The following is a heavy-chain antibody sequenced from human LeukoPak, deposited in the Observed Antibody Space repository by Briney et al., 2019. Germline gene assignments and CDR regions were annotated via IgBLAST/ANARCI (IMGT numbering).Heavy chain of an antibody. D-gene: IGHD6-13*01. Sequence: ASVKVSCKASGYTFTSYGISWVRQAPGQGLEWMGWISAYNGNTNYAQKLQGRVTMTTDTSTSTAYMELRSLGSDDTAVYYCARIRRIAAAGKGYYYYGMDVWGKGTTVTVSS. CDR1: GYTFTSYG. CDR2: ISAYNGNT. J-gene: IGHJ6*04. V-gene: IGHV1-18*04. CDR3: ARIRRIAAAGKGYYYYGMDV.